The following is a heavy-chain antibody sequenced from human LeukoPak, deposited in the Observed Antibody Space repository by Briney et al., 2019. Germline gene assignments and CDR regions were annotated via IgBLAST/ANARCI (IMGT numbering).Heavy chain of an antibody. V-gene: IGHV3-23*01. CDR1: GFTFSSYA. CDR3: AKTGTPWYYFDY. CDR2: ISGSGGST. J-gene: IGHJ4*02. D-gene: IGHD6-13*01. Sequence: GGSLRLSCAASGFTFSSYAMSWVRQAPGKGLEWVSAISGSGGSTYYADSVKGWFTISRDNPKNTLYLQMNSLIAEDTAVYYCAKTGTPWYYFDYWGQGTLVTVSS.